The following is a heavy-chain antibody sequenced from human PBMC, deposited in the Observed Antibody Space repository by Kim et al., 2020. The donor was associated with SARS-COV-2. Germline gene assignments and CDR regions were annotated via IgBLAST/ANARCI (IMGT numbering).Heavy chain of an antibody. D-gene: IGHD3-10*01. V-gene: IGHV4-34*01. CDR3: AGGQDGDSGGYGGMDV. Sequence: SETLSLTCAVYGGSFNDYYWSWIRQPPGKGLEWIGEINHSGSTNYNPSLRSRVIISVDTSKNQFSLKLSSVTAADTAVYYCAGGQDGDSGGYGGMDVW. J-gene: IGHJ6*01. CDR1: GGSFNDYY. CDR2: INHSGST.